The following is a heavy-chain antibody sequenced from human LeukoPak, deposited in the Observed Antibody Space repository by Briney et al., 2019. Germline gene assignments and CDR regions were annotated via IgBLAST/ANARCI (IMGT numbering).Heavy chain of an antibody. V-gene: IGHV4-34*01. Sequence: PSETLSLTCAVYGGSFSGYYWSWIRQPPGKGLEWIGEIYHSGSTNYNPSLKSRVTISVDKSKNQFSLKLSSVTAADTAVYYCARIGGFSDSSGYSLNYWGQGTLVTVSS. J-gene: IGHJ4*02. D-gene: IGHD3-22*01. CDR2: IYHSGST. CDR3: ARIGGFSDSSGYSLNY. CDR1: GGSFSGYY.